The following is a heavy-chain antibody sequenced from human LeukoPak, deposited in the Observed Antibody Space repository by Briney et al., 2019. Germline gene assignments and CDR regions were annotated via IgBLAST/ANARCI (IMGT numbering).Heavy chain of an antibody. V-gene: IGHV5-10-1*01. CDR3: ASSDMNGYGMDV. D-gene: IGHD3-9*01. CDR1: GYSFTSYW. Sequence: GESLRISCKGSGYSFTSYWISWVRQMPGKGLEWMGRIDPSDSYTNYSPSFRGHVTISADKSISTAYPQWSSLKASDTAMYYCASSDMNGYGMDVWGKGTTVTVSS. J-gene: IGHJ6*04. CDR2: IDPSDSYT.